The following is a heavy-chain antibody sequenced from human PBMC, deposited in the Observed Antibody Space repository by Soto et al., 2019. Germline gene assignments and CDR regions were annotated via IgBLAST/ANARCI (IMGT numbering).Heavy chain of an antibody. CDR3: ARDSPIFGVVIISYYFDY. V-gene: IGHV3-30-3*01. D-gene: IGHD3-3*01. CDR2: ISYDGSNK. J-gene: IGHJ4*02. CDR1: GFTFSSYA. Sequence: QVQLVESGGGVVQPGRSLRLSCAASGFTFSSYAMHWVRQAPGKGLEWVAVISYDGSNKYYADSVKGRFTISRDNSKNTLYLQMNSLRAEDTAVYYCARDSPIFGVVIISYYFDYWGQGTLVTVSS.